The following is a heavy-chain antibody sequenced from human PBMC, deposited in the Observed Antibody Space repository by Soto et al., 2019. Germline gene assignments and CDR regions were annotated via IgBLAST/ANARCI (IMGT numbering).Heavy chain of an antibody. CDR2: FRGSDGST. CDR1: GLTFSSNG. V-gene: IGHV3-23*01. J-gene: IGHJ5*02. Sequence: EVQLLESGGGLVQPGGSVRLSCAASGLTFSSNGMSWVRQAPGKGLEWVSGFRGSDGSTYYADSVKGRFTISRDNSKNTLYLQMYSLRAEDTAVYYCANGTQWLVNWFDPWGQGTLVTVSS. CDR3: ANGTQWLVNWFDP. D-gene: IGHD6-19*01.